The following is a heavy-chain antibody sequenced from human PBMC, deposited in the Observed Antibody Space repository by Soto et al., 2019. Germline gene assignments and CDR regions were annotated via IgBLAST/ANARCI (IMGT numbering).Heavy chain of an antibody. CDR2: VSSRDLSI. CDR3: ARVSATGWHVNGRDYFDH. Sequence: GVSLRLSFTASGFIFSNYYMSWIRQSPGKGLEWVSSVSSRDLSIYYAYSVKGRVTIVRDNAKTSLFLHMSNLRAADTAVYYCARVSATGWHVNGRDYFDHWGLGTLVTVSA. J-gene: IGHJ4*02. V-gene: IGHV3-11*01. CDR1: GFIFSNYY. D-gene: IGHD6-19*01.